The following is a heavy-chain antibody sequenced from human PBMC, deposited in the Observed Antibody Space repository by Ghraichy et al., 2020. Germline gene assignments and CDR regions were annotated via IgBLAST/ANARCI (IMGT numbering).Heavy chain of an antibody. Sequence: SETLSLTCAVYGGSFSGYYWSWIRQPPGKGLEWIGEINHSGSTNYNLSLKSRVTISVDTSKNQFSLKLSSVTAADTAVYYCARGLLEATVTTCWFDPWGQGTLVTVSS. CDR1: GGSFSGYY. CDR2: INHSGST. V-gene: IGHV4-34*01. J-gene: IGHJ5*02. D-gene: IGHD4-17*01. CDR3: ARGLLEATVTTCWFDP.